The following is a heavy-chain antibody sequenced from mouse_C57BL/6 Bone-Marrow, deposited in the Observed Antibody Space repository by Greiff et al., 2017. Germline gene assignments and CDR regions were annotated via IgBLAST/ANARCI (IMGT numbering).Heavy chain of an antibody. D-gene: IGHD2-3*01. CDR3: ARHKGLLRGLDY. CDR1: GFTFSSYG. CDR2: ISSGGSST. V-gene: IGHV5-6*01. Sequence: EVMLVESGGDLVKPGGSLKLSCAASGFTFSSYGMSWVRQPPDKRLEWVATISSGGSSTYYPASVKGRFTISRNNAKNTLYLQMSSQKSEDKAMYYYARHKGLLRGLDYWGQGTLVTVSA. J-gene: IGHJ3*01.